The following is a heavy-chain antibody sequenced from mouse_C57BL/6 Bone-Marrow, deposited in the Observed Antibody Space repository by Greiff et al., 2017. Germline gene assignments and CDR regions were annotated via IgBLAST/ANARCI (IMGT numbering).Heavy chain of an antibody. D-gene: IGHD2-14*01. J-gene: IGHJ3*01. CDR1: GFPITSGYY. CDR2: ITHSGET. CDR3: AGDRYGYVWFAY. V-gene: IGHV12-3*01. Sequence: KLEESGPGLVKPSQSLFLTCSVTGFPITSGYYWIWIRQSPGKPLEWMGYITHSGETFYNPSLQSPISITRETSNNQFFLQLNSVTTEDTAMYDCAGDRYGYVWFAYWGQGTLVTVSA.